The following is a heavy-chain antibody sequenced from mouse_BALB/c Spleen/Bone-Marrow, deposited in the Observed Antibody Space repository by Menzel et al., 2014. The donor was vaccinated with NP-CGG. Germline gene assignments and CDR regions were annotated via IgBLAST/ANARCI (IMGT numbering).Heavy chain of an antibody. D-gene: IGHD2-4*01. J-gene: IGHJ2*01. Sequence: EVKLVESGPELVKPGASVKISCKASGYSFTDYIMLWVKQSHGKSLEWIGNINPYYGSTSYNLKFKGKATLTVDKSSSTAYMQLNSLTSEDSAVYYCARSNDYDGETFYYWGQGTTLTVSS. CDR3: ARSNDYDGETFYY. CDR2: INPYYGST. V-gene: IGHV1-39*01. CDR1: GYSFTDYI.